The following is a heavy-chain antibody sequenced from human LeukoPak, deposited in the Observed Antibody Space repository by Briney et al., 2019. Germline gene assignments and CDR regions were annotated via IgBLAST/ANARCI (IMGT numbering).Heavy chain of an antibody. D-gene: IGHD2-15*01. Sequence: KGLEWXGXXXYSGSTNYNPSLKSRVTISVDTSKNQFSLKLSSVTAADTAVYYCARILCSGGSCYSRYFDYWGQGTLVTVSS. V-gene: IGHV4-59*01. CDR2: XXYSGST. CDR3: ARILCSGGSCYSRYFDY. J-gene: IGHJ4*02.